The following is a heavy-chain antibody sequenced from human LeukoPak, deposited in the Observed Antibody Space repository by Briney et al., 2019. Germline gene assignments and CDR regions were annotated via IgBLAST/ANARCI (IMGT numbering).Heavy chain of an antibody. CDR1: GFTFSSYW. J-gene: IGHJ4*02. CDR3: ARGVTVTTDF. CDR2: INSAGRSS. V-gene: IGHV3-74*01. Sequence: PGGSLRLSCAASGFTFSSYWMHWVRQAPGKGLVWVSRINSAGRSSNYADSVKGRFTISRDNSKNTVYLQMNSLRGEDTAIYYCARGVTVTTDFWGQGTLVTVSS. D-gene: IGHD4-17*01.